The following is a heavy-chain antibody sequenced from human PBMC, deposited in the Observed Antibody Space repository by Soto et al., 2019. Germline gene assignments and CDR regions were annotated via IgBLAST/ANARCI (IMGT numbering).Heavy chain of an antibody. CDR3: ARRSRMGRSSYYQAV. D-gene: IGHD2-2*01. J-gene: IGHJ6*03. CDR2: MYYSGST. CDR1: GGSMSLYY. V-gene: IGHV4-59*08. Sequence: SETLSLTCTVTGGSMSLYYWSWIRRPPGKRLEWIGHMYYSGSTNYNPSLRSRVTMSVDRTTNRFSLKLTSVTAADTAVYYCARRSRMGRSSYYQAVWGKGTTVTVSS.